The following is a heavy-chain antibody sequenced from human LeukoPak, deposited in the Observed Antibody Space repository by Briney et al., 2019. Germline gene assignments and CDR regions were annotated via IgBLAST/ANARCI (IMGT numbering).Heavy chain of an antibody. CDR2: INPNSGGT. Sequence: ASVRLSCKASGYRFTMYGVTWVRQAPGQGLEWMGWINPNSGGTNYAQKFQGRVTMTRDTSISTAYMELSRLRSDDTAVYYCARGGYSGSIMFDYWGQGTLVTVSS. D-gene: IGHD5-12*01. CDR3: ARGGYSGSIMFDY. V-gene: IGHV1-2*02. CDR1: GYRFTMYG. J-gene: IGHJ4*02.